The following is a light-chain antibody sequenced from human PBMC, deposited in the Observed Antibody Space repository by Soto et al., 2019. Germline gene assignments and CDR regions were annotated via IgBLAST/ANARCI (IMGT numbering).Light chain of an antibody. CDR1: SSNIGSNT. CDR3: AAWDASLNGYV. J-gene: IGLJ1*01. CDR2: TNN. V-gene: IGLV1-44*01. Sequence: QSALTQPPSASGIPVRRVTISCSGSSSNIGSNTVNWYQQLPGTAPKLLIYTNNQRPSGVPDRFSGSKSGTSASLAISGLQSEDEADYYCAAWDASLNGYVFGTGTKVTVL.